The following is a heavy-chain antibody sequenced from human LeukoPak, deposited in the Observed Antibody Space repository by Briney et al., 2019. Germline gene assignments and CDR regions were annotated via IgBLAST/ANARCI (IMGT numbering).Heavy chain of an antibody. V-gene: IGHV4-59*11. CDR3: ARVGQLRVLDYYYHYMDV. Sequence: SETLSLTCTVSGGPISSHYWSWIRQPPGKGLEWIGYIYYSGSTNYNPSLKSRVTISVDTSKNQFSLKLSSVTAADTAVYYCARVGQLRVLDYYYHYMDVWGKGTTVSVSS. D-gene: IGHD6-6*01. CDR2: IYYSGST. J-gene: IGHJ6*03. CDR1: GGPISSHY.